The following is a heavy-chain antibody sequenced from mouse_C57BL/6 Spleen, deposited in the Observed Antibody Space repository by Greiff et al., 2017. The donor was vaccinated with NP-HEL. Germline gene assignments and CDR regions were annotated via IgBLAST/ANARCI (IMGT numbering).Heavy chain of an antibody. D-gene: IGHD1-1*01. J-gene: IGHJ2*01. Sequence: EVQLQQSGPELVKPGASVKIPCKASGYTFTDYNMDWVKQSHGKSLEWIGDINPNNGGTIYNQKFKGKATLTVDKSSSTAYMELRSLTSEDTAVYYCARPLITTVEKGYYFDYWGQGTTLTVSS. V-gene: IGHV1-18*01. CDR1: GYTFTDYN. CDR3: ARPLITTVEKGYYFDY. CDR2: INPNNGGT.